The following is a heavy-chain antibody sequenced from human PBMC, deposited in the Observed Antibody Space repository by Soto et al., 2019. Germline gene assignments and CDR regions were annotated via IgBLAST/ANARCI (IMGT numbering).Heavy chain of an antibody. D-gene: IGHD5-18*01. J-gene: IGHJ4*02. Sequence: GGSLRLSCAASGFTFSSYAMHWVRQAPGKGLEWVAVISYDGSNKYYADSVKGRFTISRDNSKNTLYLQMNSLRAEDTAVYYSARDLKRGYSYGPFDYWGQGTLVTVSS. CDR3: ARDLKRGYSYGPFDY. CDR1: GFTFSSYA. CDR2: ISYDGSNK. V-gene: IGHV3-30-3*01.